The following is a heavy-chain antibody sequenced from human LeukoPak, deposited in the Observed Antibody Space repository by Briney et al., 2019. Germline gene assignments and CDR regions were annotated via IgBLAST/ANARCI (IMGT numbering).Heavy chain of an antibody. J-gene: IGHJ4*02. D-gene: IGHD3-10*01. CDR1: GFTFSSFA. CDR3: AKHYGSGTYYNYFTY. CDR2: ISGSGGMT. Sequence: PGGSLRLSCAVSGFTFSSFAMTWVRQAPGKGLEWVAGISGSGGMTYYADSVKGRFTISRDNSRNMLYLQMNGLRAEDTAVYYCAKHYGSGTYYNYFTYCGQGTLVSVSS. V-gene: IGHV3-23*01.